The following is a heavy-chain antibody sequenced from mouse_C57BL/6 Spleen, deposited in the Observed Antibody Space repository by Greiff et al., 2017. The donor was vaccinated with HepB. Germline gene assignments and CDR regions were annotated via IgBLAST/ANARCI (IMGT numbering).Heavy chain of an antibody. D-gene: IGHD2-5*01. Sequence: EVQLQESGPGLVKPSQSLSLTCSVTGYSITSGYYWNWIRQFPGNKLEWMGYISYDGSNNYNPSLKNRISITRDTSKNQFFLKLNSVTTEDTATYYCARDSAYYSNPYWYFDVWGTGTTVTVSS. V-gene: IGHV3-6*01. J-gene: IGHJ1*03. CDR2: ISYDGSN. CDR1: GYSITSGYY. CDR3: ARDSAYYSNPYWYFDV.